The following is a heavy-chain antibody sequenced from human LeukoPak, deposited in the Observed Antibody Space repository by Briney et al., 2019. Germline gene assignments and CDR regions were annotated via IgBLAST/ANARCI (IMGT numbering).Heavy chain of an antibody. D-gene: IGHD5-12*01. CDR2: IIPILGIA. Sequence: SVKVSCKASGGTFSSYAISWVRQAPGQGLEWMGRIIPILGIANYAQKFQGRVTITADKSTSTAYMELSSLRSEDTAVYYCAGETDIVATIFDYWGQGTLVTVS. V-gene: IGHV1-69*04. CDR1: GGTFSSYA. CDR3: AGETDIVATIFDY. J-gene: IGHJ4*02.